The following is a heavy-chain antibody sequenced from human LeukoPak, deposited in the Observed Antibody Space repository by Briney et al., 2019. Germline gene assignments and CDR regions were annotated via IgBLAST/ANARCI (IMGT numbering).Heavy chain of an antibody. CDR3: AGRVGATPQDYYYYGMDV. D-gene: IGHD1-26*01. Sequence: GGSLRLSCAASGFTFSSYSMNWVRQAPGKGLEWVSYISSSSSTIYYADSVKGRFTISRDNAKNSLYLQMNSLRAEDTAVYYCAGRVGATPQDYYYYGMDVWGQGTTVTVSS. CDR1: GFTFSSYS. J-gene: IGHJ6*02. V-gene: IGHV3-48*04. CDR2: ISSSSSTI.